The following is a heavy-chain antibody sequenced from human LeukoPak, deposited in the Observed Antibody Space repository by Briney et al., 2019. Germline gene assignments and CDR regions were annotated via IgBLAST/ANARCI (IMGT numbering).Heavy chain of an antibody. CDR1: GYIFMNYG. CDR2: ISGYTGNT. D-gene: IGHD1-26*01. V-gene: IGHV1-18*01. J-gene: IGHJ5*02. CDR3: ARGGVGATTYVWFDP. Sequence: ASVKVSCKASGYIFMNYGITWVRQAPGQGLEWMGWISGYTGNTNYAQNVQGRVTVTTDTSTNTAYMELRSLRSDDTAVYYCARGGVGATTYVWFDPWGQGTLVTVSS.